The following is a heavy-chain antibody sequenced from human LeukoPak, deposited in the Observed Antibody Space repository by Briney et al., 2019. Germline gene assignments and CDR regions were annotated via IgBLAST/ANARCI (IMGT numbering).Heavy chain of an antibody. CDR2: ISAYNGNT. CDR3: ARFAEGPYYDFWSGYYTSDY. D-gene: IGHD3-3*01. CDR1: GYTFTSYG. V-gene: IGHV1-18*01. Sequence: ASVKVSCKASGYTFTSYGISWVRQAPGQGLEWMGWISAYNGNTNYAQKLQGRVTMTTDTSTSTAYMELSSLRSEDTAVYYCARFAEGPYYDFWSGYYTSDYWGQGTLVTVSS. J-gene: IGHJ4*02.